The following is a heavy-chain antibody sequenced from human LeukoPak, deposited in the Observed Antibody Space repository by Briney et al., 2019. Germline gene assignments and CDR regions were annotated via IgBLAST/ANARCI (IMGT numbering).Heavy chain of an antibody. CDR2: INPNTGGT. Sequence: ASVKVSCKASGYTFTAYYIHWVRQAPGQGLEWMGWINPNTGGTNFAQRFQGRVTMTRDTSINTAYMELSSLRSDDTAMHYCAGEGAPQLSSYFDHWGQGTLVTVSS. D-gene: IGHD1-1*01. CDR3: AGEGAPQLSSYFDH. CDR1: GYTFTAYY. J-gene: IGHJ4*02. V-gene: IGHV1-2*02.